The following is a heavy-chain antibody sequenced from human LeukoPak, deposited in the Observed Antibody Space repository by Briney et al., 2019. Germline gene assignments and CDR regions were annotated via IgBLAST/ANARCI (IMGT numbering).Heavy chain of an antibody. Sequence: ASVKVSCKTSGYSENFYGITWVRQVAGQGLEWMGWISAQHGQTEYAPNSQDRVTMTTDTYTSTVYMELSSLRSEDTAVYYCARDAYDSSGLGDYWGQGTLVTVSS. D-gene: IGHD3-22*01. CDR1: GYSENFYG. CDR3: ARDAYDSSGLGDY. J-gene: IGHJ4*02. CDR2: ISAQHGQT. V-gene: IGHV1-18*01.